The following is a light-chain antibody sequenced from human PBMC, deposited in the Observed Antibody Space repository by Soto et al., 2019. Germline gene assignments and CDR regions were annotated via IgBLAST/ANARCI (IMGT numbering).Light chain of an antibody. V-gene: IGLV3-9*01. CDR2: RDS. CDR3: QVWDSSTLWV. CDR1: NIGSKN. Sequence: SYELTQPLSVSMSLGQTTRITCGGNNIGSKNVHWYQQKPGQAPVLVIYRDSNRPSGIPERFSGSNSGNTATLTISRAQAGDEADYYCQVWDSSTLWVFGTGTKLTVL. J-gene: IGLJ1*01.